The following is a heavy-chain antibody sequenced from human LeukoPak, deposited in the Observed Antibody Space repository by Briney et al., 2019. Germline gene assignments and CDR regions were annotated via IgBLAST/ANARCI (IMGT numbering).Heavy chain of an antibody. CDR1: GYTFTGYY. CDR2: INPNRSST. Sequence: AASLKLSCKASGYTFTGYYMHWVRQAPGQGLEWMAWINPNRSSTNYAEKVKGRVTMTRDTSMNTAYMEMNRLRSDDTAVYYCARGGYSYGYHYWGQGTLVTVSS. CDR3: ARGGYSYGYHY. D-gene: IGHD5-18*01. J-gene: IGHJ4*02. V-gene: IGHV1-2*02.